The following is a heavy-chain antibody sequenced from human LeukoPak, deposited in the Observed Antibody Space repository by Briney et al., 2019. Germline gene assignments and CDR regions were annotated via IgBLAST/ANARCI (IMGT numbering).Heavy chain of an antibody. CDR3: AIVYYYDSSGPIDAFYI. D-gene: IGHD3-22*01. CDR1: GYTFTVYY. V-gene: IGHV1-2*02. J-gene: IGHJ3*02. Sequence: ASVKVSFKASGYTFTVYYMHWVRQAPGQGLEWMGWINPNSGGTNYAQKFQGRVTMTRDTSISTAYMELSRLRSDDTAAYYCAIVYYYDSSGPIDAFYIWGQGTMVTVSS. CDR2: INPNSGGT.